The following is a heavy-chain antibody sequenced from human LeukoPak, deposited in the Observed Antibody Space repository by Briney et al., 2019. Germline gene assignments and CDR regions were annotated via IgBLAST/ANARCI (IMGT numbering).Heavy chain of an antibody. D-gene: IGHD3-3*01. V-gene: IGHV1-18*01. CDR1: GGTFSSYA. J-gene: IGHJ4*02. CDR2: ISAYNGNT. CDR3: ARDLIWSGYYDY. Sequence: ASVKVSCKASGGTFSSYAISWVRQAPGQGPEWMGWISAYNGNTNYAQKLQGRVTMTTDTSTSTAYMELRSLRSDDTAVYYCARDLIWSGYYDYWGQGTLVTVSS.